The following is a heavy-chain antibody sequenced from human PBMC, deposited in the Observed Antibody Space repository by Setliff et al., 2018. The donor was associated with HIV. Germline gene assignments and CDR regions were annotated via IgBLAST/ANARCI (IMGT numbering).Heavy chain of an antibody. V-gene: IGHV4-34*01. CDR2: INHSGST. D-gene: IGHD3-22*01. Sequence: KTSETLSLTCAVYGGSFSGYYWSWIRQPPGKGLEWIGEINHSGSTNYNPSLKSRVTISVDTSKNQLSLKLSSVTAADTAVYYCARGVPPDLYYDSSHGYDAFDIWGQGTMVTVSS. J-gene: IGHJ3*02. CDR1: GGSFSGYY. CDR3: ARGVPPDLYYDSSHGYDAFDI.